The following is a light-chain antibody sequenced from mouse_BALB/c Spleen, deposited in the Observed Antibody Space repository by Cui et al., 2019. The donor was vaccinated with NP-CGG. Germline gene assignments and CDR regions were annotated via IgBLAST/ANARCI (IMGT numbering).Light chain of an antibody. J-gene: IGLJ1*01. CDR2: GTY. V-gene: IGLV1*01. CDR1: PGAVTTSNY. CDR3: ALWYSNHWV. Sequence: QAVVTPESALTTSPGDTVTLPCRSSPGAVTTSNYANWVQEKPEHRFTGLRGGTYNRAPGGTARFSGSLIGDKAALTITGAQTEDEAIYFCALWYSNHWVFGGGSILNVL.